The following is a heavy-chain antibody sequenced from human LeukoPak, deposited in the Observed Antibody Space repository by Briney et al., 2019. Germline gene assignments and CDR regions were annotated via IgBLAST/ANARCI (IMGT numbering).Heavy chain of an antibody. Sequence: ASVKVSCKASGYTFTGYYRHWVRQAPGQGLEWMGWNNPNSGGTNYAQKFQGRVTMTRDTSISTAYMELSSLRSEDTAVYYCARGWWSSSWGVWFDPWGQGTLVTVSS. CDR3: ARGWWSSSWGVWFDP. V-gene: IGHV1-2*02. CDR2: NNPNSGGT. CDR1: GYTFTGYY. D-gene: IGHD6-13*01. J-gene: IGHJ5*02.